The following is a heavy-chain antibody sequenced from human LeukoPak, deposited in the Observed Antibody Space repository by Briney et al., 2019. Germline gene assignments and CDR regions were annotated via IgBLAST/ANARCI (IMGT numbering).Heavy chain of an antibody. CDR1: GFSFSEYS. J-gene: IGHJ4*02. Sequence: GGSLRLSCAASGFSFSEYSMNWVRQAPGKGLEWVSNIRGSSSAMNYADSVKGRFTISRDNAKNSLYLQMNSLRAEDTAVYYCAREDTAMMLGSFDYWGQGTLVTVSS. CDR2: IRGSSSAM. V-gene: IGHV3-48*04. CDR3: AREDTAMMLGSFDY. D-gene: IGHD5-18*01.